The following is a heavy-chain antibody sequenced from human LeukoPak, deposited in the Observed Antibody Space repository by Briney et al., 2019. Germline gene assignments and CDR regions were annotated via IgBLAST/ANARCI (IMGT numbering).Heavy chain of an antibody. CDR3: ARLGHASVIGYSSGWYKGWFDP. V-gene: IGHV4-39*01. J-gene: IGHJ5*02. CDR1: GGSISTSAFY. Sequence: SETLSLTCTVSGGSISTSAFYWGWIRQPPGKGLEWIGSIYDSGNEFYNPSLKSRVTISADTSKNQFSLKLNSVTAADTAMYYCARLGHASVIGYSSGWYKGWFDPWGQGTLVTVSS. D-gene: IGHD6-19*01. CDR2: IYDSGNE.